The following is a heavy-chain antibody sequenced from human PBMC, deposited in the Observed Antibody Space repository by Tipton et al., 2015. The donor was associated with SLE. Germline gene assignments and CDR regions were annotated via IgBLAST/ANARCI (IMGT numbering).Heavy chain of an antibody. CDR2: INHSGST. D-gene: IGHD6-19*01. J-gene: IGHJ4*02. V-gene: IGHV4-34*01. CDR3: ARGISSGWWNY. Sequence: TLSLTCAVYGGSFSGYYGSWIRQPPGKGLEWIGEINHSGSTNYDPSLKSRVTISVDTSKNQFSLKLSSVTAADTAVYYCARGISSGWWNYWGQGNLVTASS. CDR1: GGSFSGYY.